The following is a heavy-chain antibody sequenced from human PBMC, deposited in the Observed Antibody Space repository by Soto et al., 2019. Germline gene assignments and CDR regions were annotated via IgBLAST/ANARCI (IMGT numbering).Heavy chain of an antibody. Sequence: QVQLVESGGGLVQTSGSLRIACVASGFTFSDYYMSWVRQAPGKGLEWVSYISSTGNTIYYADSVKGRFTISRDNAKNSVYLQMNNLRAEDTALYFWAKMSSENYYDPVFSWGQGTLVTVSS. J-gene: IGHJ4*02. D-gene: IGHD3-22*01. CDR3: AKMSSENYYDPVFS. CDR1: GFTFSDYY. V-gene: IGHV3-11*01. CDR2: ISSTGNTI.